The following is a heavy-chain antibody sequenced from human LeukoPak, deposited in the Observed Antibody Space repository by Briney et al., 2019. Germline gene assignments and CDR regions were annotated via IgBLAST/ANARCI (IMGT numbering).Heavy chain of an antibody. Sequence: ASVKVSCKASGYTFTGYYMHWVRQAPGQGLEWMGWINPNSGGTNYAQKFQGRVTMARDTSISTAYMELSRLRSDDTAVYYCARGHGSGSYYKDWGQGTLVTVSS. CDR2: INPNSGGT. V-gene: IGHV1-2*02. J-gene: IGHJ4*02. CDR1: GYTFTGYY. D-gene: IGHD3-10*01. CDR3: ARGHGSGSYYKD.